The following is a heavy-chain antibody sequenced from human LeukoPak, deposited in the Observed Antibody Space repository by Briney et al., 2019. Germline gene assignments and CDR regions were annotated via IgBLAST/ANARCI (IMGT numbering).Heavy chain of an antibody. CDR2: ISYSGNT. J-gene: IGHJ6*03. Sequence: SETLTLTCTVSAGSISSSDYYWGWIRQSPGKGLEWIGRISYSGNTYYNPSLKSRVTISVDTSKNHFSLRLSSVTAADTAVYYCSRLTHSYYSDTSGYYPYYYMDVWGEGTADGLSS. CDR3: SRLTHSYYSDTSGYYPYYYMDV. CDR1: AGSISSSDYY. V-gene: IGHV4-39*02. D-gene: IGHD3-22*01.